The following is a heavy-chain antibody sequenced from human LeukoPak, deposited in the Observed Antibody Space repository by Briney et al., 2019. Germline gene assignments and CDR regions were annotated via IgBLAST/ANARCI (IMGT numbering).Heavy chain of an antibody. D-gene: IGHD2-2*01. CDR3: AKEGDVVVPAAAAYYYYGMDV. CDR2: ISGSGGST. J-gene: IGHJ6*02. V-gene: IGHV3-23*01. CDR1: GFTFSSYA. Sequence: GGSLRLSCAASGFTFSSYAMSWVRQAPGKGLEWASAISGSGGSTYYADSVKGRFTISRDNSKNTLYLQMNSLRAEDTAVYYCAKEGDVVVPAAAAYYYYGMDVWGQGTTVTVSS.